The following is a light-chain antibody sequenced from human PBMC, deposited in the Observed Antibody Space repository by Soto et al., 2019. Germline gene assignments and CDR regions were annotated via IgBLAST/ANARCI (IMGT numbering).Light chain of an antibody. CDR3: CSYAGTNTWV. CDR1: STNVGSSNF. J-gene: IGLJ2*01. V-gene: IGLV2-23*01. CDR2: DGS. Sequence: QSALTQPASVSGSPGQSITISCTRTSTNVGSSNFVSWYQQYPGKAPRLVIYDGSKRPSGVSIRFSGSKSGNTASLTISGLQTEDEADCYCCSYAGTNTWVFGGGTKLTVL.